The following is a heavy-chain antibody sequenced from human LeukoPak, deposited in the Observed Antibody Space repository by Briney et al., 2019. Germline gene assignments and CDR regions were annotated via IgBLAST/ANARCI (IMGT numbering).Heavy chain of an antibody. CDR3: ARSAYSSSWYGPDY. D-gene: IGHD6-13*01. V-gene: IGHV3-48*04. Sequence: GGSLRLSCAASGFSFSSYAMHWVRQAPGKGLEWVSYISSSSSTIYYADSVKGRFTISRDNAKNSLYLQMNSLRAEDTAVYYCARSAYSSSWYGPDYWGQGTLVTVSS. CDR2: ISSSSSTI. CDR1: GFSFSSYA. J-gene: IGHJ4*02.